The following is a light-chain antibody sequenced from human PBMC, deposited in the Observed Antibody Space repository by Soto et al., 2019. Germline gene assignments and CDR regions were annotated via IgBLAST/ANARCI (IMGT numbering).Light chain of an antibody. CDR1: SGSIASNY. CDR2: EDN. V-gene: IGLV6-57*04. Sequence: NFMLTQPHSVSESPGKTATISCTRSSGSIASNYVQWYQQRPGSAPTTVIYEDNQRPSGVPDRFSGSIDSSPNSASLTISGLKTEDEADYYCQSYDSSNQGVFGGGTKLTVL. J-gene: IGLJ2*01. CDR3: QSYDSSNQGV.